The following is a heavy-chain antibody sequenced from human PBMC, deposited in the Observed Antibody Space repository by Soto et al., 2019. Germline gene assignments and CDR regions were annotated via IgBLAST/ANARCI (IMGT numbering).Heavy chain of an antibody. V-gene: IGHV1-8*02. Sequence: ASVKVSCKASGYTFTSYYMHWVRQAPGQGLEWMGWMNPSSGNTGYAQKFQGRVTMTRNTSISTAYMELSSLRSEDTAVYYCARESLRGMDVWGQGTTVTVSS. J-gene: IGHJ6*02. CDR3: ARESLRGMDV. CDR2: MNPSSGNT. CDR1: GYTFTSYY.